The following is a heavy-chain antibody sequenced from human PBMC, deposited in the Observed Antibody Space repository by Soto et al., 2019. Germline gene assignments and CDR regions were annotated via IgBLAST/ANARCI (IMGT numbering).Heavy chain of an antibody. CDR3: ASSVVTHYYYYGMDV. J-gene: IGHJ6*01. CDR1: GHTFTSYW. CDR2: IYPADSDT. Sequence: EVQLVQSGAEVKKAGESLKISCKTSGHTFTSYWIGWVRQKPGKGLEWMGIIYPADSDTRYSPSFQGQVTISVDKSISTAYLQWNSLKASDTAMYYCASSVVTHYYYYGMDVWGQGTSVTVSS. D-gene: IGHD2-21*02. V-gene: IGHV5-51*01.